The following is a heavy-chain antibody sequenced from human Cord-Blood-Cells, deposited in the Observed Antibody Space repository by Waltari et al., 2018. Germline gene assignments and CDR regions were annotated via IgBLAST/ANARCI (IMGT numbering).Heavy chain of an antibody. J-gene: IGHJ5*02. D-gene: IGHD6-6*01. CDR2: IYHSGST. CDR3: ARAKGFSSSSFNWFDP. V-gene: IGHV4-38-2*01. Sequence: QVQLQESGPGLVKPSETLSLTCAVSGYSLSSGYYWGCIRQPPGKGLEWIGSIYHSGSTYYNPSLKSRVTISVDTSKNQFSLKLSSVTAADTAVYYCARAKGFSSSSFNWFDPWGQGTLVTVSS. CDR1: GYSLSSGYY.